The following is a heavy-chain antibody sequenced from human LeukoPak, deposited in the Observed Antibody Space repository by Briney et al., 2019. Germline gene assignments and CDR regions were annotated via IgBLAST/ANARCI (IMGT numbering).Heavy chain of an antibody. Sequence: PSETLSLTCAVYGGSFSGYYWSWIRQPPGKGLEWIGEINHSGSTNYNPSLESRVTISVDTSKNQFSLKLSSVTAADTAVYYCARRRMSIAARPSTRWFDPWGQGTLVTVSS. D-gene: IGHD6-6*01. CDR2: INHSGST. V-gene: IGHV4-34*01. J-gene: IGHJ5*02. CDR1: GGSFSGYY. CDR3: ARRRMSIAARPSTRWFDP.